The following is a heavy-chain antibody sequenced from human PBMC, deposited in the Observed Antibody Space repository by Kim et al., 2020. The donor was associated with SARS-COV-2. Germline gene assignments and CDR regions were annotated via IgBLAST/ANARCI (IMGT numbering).Heavy chain of an antibody. D-gene: IGHD2-2*01. CDR1: GGSISSYY. V-gene: IGHV4-59*01. Sequence: SETLSLTCTVSGGSISSYYWSWIRQPPGKGLEWIGYIDYSGSTTYNPSLKSRVTISVDTSKNQFYLKLCSVTAADPAGYYCARASIVVVPAAMSWFDPWGQGALVAVSS. CDR2: IDYSGST. CDR3: ARASIVVVPAAMSWFDP. J-gene: IGHJ5*02.